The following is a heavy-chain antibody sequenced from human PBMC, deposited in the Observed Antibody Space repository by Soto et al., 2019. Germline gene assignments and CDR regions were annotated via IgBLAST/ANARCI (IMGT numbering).Heavy chain of an antibody. Sequence: EVQLLESGGGLVQPGESLRLSCAASGFTFNNYVMTWVRQTPGKGLDWVSLVTANSGVIYYADSVKGRFTVSRDNSKNTLELQMNSQRSEDTARYYCARYCAGDCYRGFDMWGQGTLVTVSS. CDR2: VTANSGVI. CDR3: ARYCAGDCYRGFDM. CDR1: GFTFNNYV. V-gene: IGHV3-23*01. D-gene: IGHD2-21*02. J-gene: IGHJ4*02.